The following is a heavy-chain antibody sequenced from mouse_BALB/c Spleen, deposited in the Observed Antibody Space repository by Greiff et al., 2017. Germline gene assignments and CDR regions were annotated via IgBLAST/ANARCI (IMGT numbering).Heavy chain of an antibody. D-gene: IGHD1-1*01. J-gene: IGHJ4*01. CDR1: GFTFSSYA. CDR3: ARHYYGSSFPYAMDY. V-gene: IGHV5-9-3*01. Sequence: EVKLVESGGGLVKPGGSLKLSCAASGFTFSSYAMSWVRQTPEKRLEWVATISSGGSYTYYPDSVKGRFTIARDNAKNTLYLQVSSLRSEDTAMYYCARHYYGSSFPYAMDYWGQGTSVTVSS. CDR2: ISSGGSYT.